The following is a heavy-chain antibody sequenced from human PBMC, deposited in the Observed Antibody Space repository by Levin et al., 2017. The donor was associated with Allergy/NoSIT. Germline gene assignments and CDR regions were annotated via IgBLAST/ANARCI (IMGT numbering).Heavy chain of an antibody. Sequence: GGSLRLSCAASGFTFSSYWIHWVRQAPGKGLVWVSRINSDGSTTTYADSVKGRFTISRDNAKNTLYLQMNSLRAEDSAVYYCARDSRADAGGIYGMDVWGQGTTVTVSS. CDR2: INSDGSTT. CDR1: GFTFSSYW. CDR3: ARDSRADAGGIYGMDV. D-gene: IGHD2-15*01. J-gene: IGHJ6*02. V-gene: IGHV3-74*01.